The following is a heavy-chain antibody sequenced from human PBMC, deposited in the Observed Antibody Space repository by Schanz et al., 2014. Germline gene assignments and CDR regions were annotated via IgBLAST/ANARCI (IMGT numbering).Heavy chain of an antibody. CDR3: AREAGPYYDKSMDV. D-gene: IGHD3-9*01. Sequence: EVQLVESGGGLVKPGGSLRLSCEASEFTFSSYKMNWVRQAPGKGLEWVSALSGSGGSTYYADSVKGRFTISRDNSKNTLYLQMNSLRAEDTALYYCAREAGPYYDKSMDVWGQGTTVAVSS. CDR1: EFTFSSYK. V-gene: IGHV3-23*04. J-gene: IGHJ6*02. CDR2: LSGSGGST.